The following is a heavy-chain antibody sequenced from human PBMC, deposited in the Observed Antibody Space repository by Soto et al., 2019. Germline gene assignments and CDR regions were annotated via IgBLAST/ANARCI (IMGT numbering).Heavy chain of an antibody. V-gene: IGHV3-49*04. CDR3: ARGTNYDTNGYSYYFDY. D-gene: IGHD3-22*01. J-gene: IGHJ4*02. CDR2: VRSYAYGETT. Sequence: PGGSLRLSCRASGFTFGHYAMSWVRQAPGKXLEWVSFVRSYAYGETTEYAASVKGRFTISRDDSKSIAYLQMNSLKTEDTAVYYCARGTNYDTNGYSYYFDYWGRGTLVTVSS. CDR1: GFTFGHYA.